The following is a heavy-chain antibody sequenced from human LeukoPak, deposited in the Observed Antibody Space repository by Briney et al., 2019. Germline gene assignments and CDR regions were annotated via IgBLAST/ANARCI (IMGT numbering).Heavy chain of an antibody. Sequence: GGSLRLSCAASGFTFNNYAMSWVRQAPGKGLEWVSYISSSSSYTNYADSVKGRFTISRDNAKNSLYLQMNSLRAEDTAVYYCATAPDVDTAMPRPFDYWGQGTLVTVSS. V-gene: IGHV3-11*03. J-gene: IGHJ4*02. CDR2: ISSSSSYT. D-gene: IGHD5-18*01. CDR3: ATAPDVDTAMPRPFDY. CDR1: GFTFNNYA.